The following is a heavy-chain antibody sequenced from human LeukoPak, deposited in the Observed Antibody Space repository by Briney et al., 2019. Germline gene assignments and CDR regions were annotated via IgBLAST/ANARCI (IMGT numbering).Heavy chain of an antibody. CDR3: ARAGRPMIGGVTPLEHFDS. J-gene: IGHJ4*02. Sequence: ASVKVSCKASGYTFTSYYMHWVRQAPGQGLEWMGIINPSGTSTSYAQKFQDRVTVTRDTPATTAYMELSSLRAEDTAAYYCARAGRPMIGGVTPLEHFDSWGQGTLVTVSS. D-gene: IGHD3-10*01. V-gene: IGHV1-46*01. CDR2: INPSGTST. CDR1: GYTFTSYY.